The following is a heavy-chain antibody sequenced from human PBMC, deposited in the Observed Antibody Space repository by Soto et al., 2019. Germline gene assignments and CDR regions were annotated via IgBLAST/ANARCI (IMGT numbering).Heavy chain of an antibody. CDR2: IYHSGST. CDR1: GGSISSGGYS. CDR3: ARGWCEREGYVMDV. Sequence: PSETLSLTCAVSGGSISSGGYSWSWIRQPPGKGLEWIGYIYHSGSTYYNPSLKSRVTISVDRYTNQFSLKLTSVTAADTAVYYCARGWCEREGYVMDVWGQRTTVTVSS. J-gene: IGHJ6*02. V-gene: IGHV4-30-2*01. D-gene: IGHD2-15*01.